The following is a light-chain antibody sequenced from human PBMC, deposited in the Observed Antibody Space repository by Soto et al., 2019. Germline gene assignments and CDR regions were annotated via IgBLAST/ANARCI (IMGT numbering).Light chain of an antibody. Sequence: DIQMTHSPSSLSASVVDTVTITCQASQYISHYLNWYQQKPGKALKLLIYDASNLHPGVPSRFRGSGSGTEFSLNITSLQPEDVATYYCQKYADLPINFGQGTRLEIK. CDR2: DAS. CDR3: QKYADLPIN. J-gene: IGKJ5*01. CDR1: QYISHY. V-gene: IGKV1-33*01.